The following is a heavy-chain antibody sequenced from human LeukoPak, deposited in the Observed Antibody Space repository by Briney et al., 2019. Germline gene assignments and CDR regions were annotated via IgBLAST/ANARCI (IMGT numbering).Heavy chain of an antibody. CDR2: IRYDGSNK. J-gene: IGHJ1*01. V-gene: IGHV3-30*02. D-gene: IGHD1-26*01. CDR3: ARKMGGIVGATKEYFQH. CDR1: GFTFSSYG. Sequence: GGSLRLSCAASGFTFSSYGMHWVRQAPGKGLEWVAFIRYDGSNKYYADSVKGRFTISRDNSKNTLYLQMNSLRAEDTAVYYCARKMGGIVGATKEYFQHWGQGTLVTVSS.